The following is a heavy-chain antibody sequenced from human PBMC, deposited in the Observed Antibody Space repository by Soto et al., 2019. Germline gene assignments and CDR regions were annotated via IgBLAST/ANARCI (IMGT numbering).Heavy chain of an antibody. CDR3: ARGPRRIAPMNYYYYGMDV. Sequence: QVQLVQSGAEVKKPGSSVKVSCTASGGTFSSYAISWVRQAPGQGLEWMGGIIPIFGTANYEQKFQGRVTITADKYTSTAYMELSSLRSEDTAVYYCARGPRRIAPMNYYYYGMDVWGQGTTVTVSS. CDR2: IIPIFGTA. J-gene: IGHJ6*02. V-gene: IGHV1-69*06. CDR1: GGTFSSYA. D-gene: IGHD2-21*01.